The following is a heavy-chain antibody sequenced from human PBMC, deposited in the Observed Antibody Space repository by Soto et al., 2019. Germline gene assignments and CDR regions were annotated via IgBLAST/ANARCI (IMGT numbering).Heavy chain of an antibody. CDR1: VGSISGHY. CDR3: ARHVDYCGGDCRESWFDP. J-gene: IGHJ5*02. CDR2: IYSSGNT. D-gene: IGHD2-21*02. Sequence: SETLSLTCTVSVGSISGHYWSWIRQPPGKGLEWIGCIYSSGNTNYNPSLKSRVTILVDTSKNQFSLSLSSVTAADTAVYYCARHVDYCGGDCRESWFDPWGQGTLVTVSS. V-gene: IGHV4-59*08.